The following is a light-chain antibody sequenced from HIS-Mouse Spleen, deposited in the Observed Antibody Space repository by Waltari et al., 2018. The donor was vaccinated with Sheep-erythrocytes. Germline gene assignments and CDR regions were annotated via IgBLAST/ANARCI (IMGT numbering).Light chain of an antibody. CDR2: SNN. Sequence: PGQRVTISCSGSSSNIGSNTVNWDQQLPGTAPKLLIYSNNQRPSGVPDRFSGSKSGTSASLAISGLQSEDEADYYCAAWDDSLNGVVFGGGTKLTVL. V-gene: IGLV1-44*01. J-gene: IGLJ2*01. CDR1: SSNIGSNT. CDR3: AAWDDSLNGVV.